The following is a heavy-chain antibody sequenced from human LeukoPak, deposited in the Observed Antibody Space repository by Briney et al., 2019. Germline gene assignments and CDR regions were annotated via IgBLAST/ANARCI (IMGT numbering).Heavy chain of an antibody. Sequence: SGRSLRLSCAASGFIFSDYSMDWVRQAPGRGLEWVSYISSSSSTIYYADSVKGRFTISRDNAKKSLYLQMNSLREEDTAVYYCAKNGAVAGTCDYWGQGILVTVSS. V-gene: IGHV3-48*02. J-gene: IGHJ4*02. CDR2: ISSSSSTI. CDR3: AKNGAVAGTCDY. CDR1: GFIFSDYS. D-gene: IGHD6-19*01.